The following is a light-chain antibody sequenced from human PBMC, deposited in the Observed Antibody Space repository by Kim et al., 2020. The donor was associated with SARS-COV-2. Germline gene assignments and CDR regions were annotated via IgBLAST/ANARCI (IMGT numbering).Light chain of an antibody. Sequence: QPVLTQSPSASASLGTSVKLTCTLSSEYKTYAIAWHQQLPEKGPRYLMNVDSDGSHTRGDGIPDRFSGSSSGAERYLTISSLQPEDEADYYCPTWGPGSRVFGGGTQLTVL. V-gene: IGLV4-69*01. CDR3: PTWGPGSRV. J-gene: IGLJ2*01. CDR2: VDSDGSH. CDR1: SEYKTYA.